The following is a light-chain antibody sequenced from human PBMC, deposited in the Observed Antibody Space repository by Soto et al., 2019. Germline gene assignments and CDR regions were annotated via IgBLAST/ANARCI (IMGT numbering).Light chain of an antibody. Sequence: GERVTLSCRASQSVASSYLAWYQQKPGRAPRLLFYSASSRATGIPDRFSGSGSGTDFTLTISRLEPEDFAVYYCHHFGSLPETFGQGTKVDIK. CDR2: SAS. CDR1: QSVASSY. CDR3: HHFGSLPET. J-gene: IGKJ1*01. V-gene: IGKV3-20*01.